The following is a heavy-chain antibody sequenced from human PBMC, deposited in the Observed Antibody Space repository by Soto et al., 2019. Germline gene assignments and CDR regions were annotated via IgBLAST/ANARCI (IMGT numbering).Heavy chain of an antibody. Sequence: EVQLVESGGGLVQPGGSLRLSCAASGFTFSSYAMHWVRQAPGKGLEYVSAISSNGGSTYYANSVKGRFTISRDNSKNTLYLQMGSLRAEDMAVYYCARGIAGSVYGMDVWGQGTTVTVYS. J-gene: IGHJ6*02. CDR2: ISSNGGST. CDR1: GFTFSSYA. CDR3: ARGIAGSVYGMDV. D-gene: IGHD2-15*01. V-gene: IGHV3-64*01.